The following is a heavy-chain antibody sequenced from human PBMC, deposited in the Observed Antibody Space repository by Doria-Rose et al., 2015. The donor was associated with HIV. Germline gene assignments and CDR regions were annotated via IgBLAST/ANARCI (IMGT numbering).Heavy chain of an antibody. J-gene: IGHJ4*02. Sequence: QVTLKESGPVLVKPTETLALTCTLCGLSLNSSGVCEICPSQPTEDAVESRAHIFSDDERSYKTSLKSRLNISRGTSKRQVVLTMTDMDPVDTATYYCARIKSSRWYHKYYFDFWGQGTLVIVSA. CDR1: GLSLNSSGVC. V-gene: IGHV2-26*01. D-gene: IGHD6-13*01. CDR3: ARIKSSRWYHKYYFDF. CDR2: IFSDDER.